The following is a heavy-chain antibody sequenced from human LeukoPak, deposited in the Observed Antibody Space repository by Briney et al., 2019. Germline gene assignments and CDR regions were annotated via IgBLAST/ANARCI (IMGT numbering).Heavy chain of an antibody. D-gene: IGHD5-18*01. CDR2: ISYDGSNK. J-gene: IGHJ4*02. CDR1: GFTFSSYG. V-gene: IGHV3-30*18. Sequence: GGSLRLSCAASGFTFSSYGIHWVRQAPGKGLEWVAVISYDGSNKYYADSVKGRFTISRDNSKNTLYLQMNSLRAENTAVYYCAKNGGYFYGYRYYFDYWGQGTLVTISS. CDR3: AKNGGYFYGYRYYFDY.